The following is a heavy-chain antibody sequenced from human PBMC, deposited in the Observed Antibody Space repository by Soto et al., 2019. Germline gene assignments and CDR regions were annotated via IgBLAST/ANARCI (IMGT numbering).Heavy chain of an antibody. CDR3: ARDSYGTGTTRVY. J-gene: IGHJ4*02. V-gene: IGHV1-18*01. Sequence: QVQLVQSGAEVKKPGASVKVSCKASGYTFTSYGISWVRQAPGQGLEWMGWISAYNGNTNYAQKLQGRVTMTTDTSTRTDYEELRSLRSDDTVVYCCARDSYGTGTTRVYWGQGTLVTVSS. CDR2: ISAYNGNT. CDR1: GYTFTSYG. D-gene: IGHD1-7*01.